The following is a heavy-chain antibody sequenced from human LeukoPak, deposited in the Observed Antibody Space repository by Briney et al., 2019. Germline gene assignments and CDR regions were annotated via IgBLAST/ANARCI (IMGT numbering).Heavy chain of an antibody. Sequence: GGSLRLSCAASGFTFSSYWMSWVRQAPGKGLEWVANIKQDGSEKYYVDSVKGRFTISRDNAKNSLYLQMNSLRAEDTAVYYCARPELPGWSVLSDFWGQGTLVTVSS. CDR3: ARPELPGWSVLSDF. CDR1: GFTFSSYW. J-gene: IGHJ4*02. CDR2: IKQDGSEK. D-gene: IGHD2-15*01. V-gene: IGHV3-7*01.